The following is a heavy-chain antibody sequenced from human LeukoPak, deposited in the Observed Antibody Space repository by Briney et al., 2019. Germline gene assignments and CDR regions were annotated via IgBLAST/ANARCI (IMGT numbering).Heavy chain of an antibody. CDR2: IYYSGST. V-gene: IGHV4-59*04. D-gene: IGHD5-12*01. Sequence: SQTLSLTCTVSGGSISSYYSSWIRQPPGKGREWIGYIYYSGSTYYNPSLKSRVTISVDTSKNQFSLKRSSVTAGDTAVYYCARVGGYSGYDQDAFDIWGQGTMVTVSS. CDR1: GGSISSYY. J-gene: IGHJ3*02. CDR3: ARVGGYSGYDQDAFDI.